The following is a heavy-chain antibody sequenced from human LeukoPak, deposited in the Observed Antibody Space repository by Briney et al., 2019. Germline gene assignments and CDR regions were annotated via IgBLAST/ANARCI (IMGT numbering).Heavy chain of an antibody. D-gene: IGHD3-3*01. CDR2: IKQDGSEK. Sequence: PGGSLRLSCAASGFTFSSYWMSWVRQAPGKGLEWVANIKQDGSEKYYVDSVKGRFTTSRDNAKNSLYLQMNSLRAEDTAVYYCARDPSYDFWSGYVYYYYMDVWGKGTTVTVSS. CDR3: ARDPSYDFWSGYVYYYYMDV. CDR1: GFTFSSYW. V-gene: IGHV3-7*01. J-gene: IGHJ6*03.